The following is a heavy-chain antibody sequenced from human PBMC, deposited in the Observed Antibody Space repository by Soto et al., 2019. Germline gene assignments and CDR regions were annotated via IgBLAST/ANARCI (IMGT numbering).Heavy chain of an antibody. V-gene: IGHV3-30-3*02. CDR3: AKPLLRYFDWLSYFDY. CDR1: GYTFRSHG. J-gene: IGHJ4*02. D-gene: IGHD3-9*01. Sequence: QVQLVESGGGVVQPGTSLRLSCAASGYTFRSHGIHWVRQAPGKGLEWVALISYNGSNTFYADSVKGRFTISRDNSKNPVFLQMNSLRAEDTAVYYCAKPLLRYFDWLSYFDYWGQGSLVTVSS. CDR2: ISYNGSNT.